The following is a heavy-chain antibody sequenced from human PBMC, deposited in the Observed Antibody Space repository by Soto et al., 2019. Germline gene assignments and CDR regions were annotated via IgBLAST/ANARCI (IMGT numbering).Heavy chain of an antibody. Sequence: PSETLSLTCTVSGGSISSSSSYWGWIRQPPGKGLEWIGTFYYSGSTYYNPSLKSRVTISVDTSKNQFSLKLSSVTAADTAVYYCARPQRGSSGWFYFDFWGQGTLVTVSS. V-gene: IGHV4-39*01. CDR3: ARPQRGSSGWFYFDF. CDR1: GGSISSSSSY. J-gene: IGHJ4*02. D-gene: IGHD6-19*01. CDR2: FYYSGST.